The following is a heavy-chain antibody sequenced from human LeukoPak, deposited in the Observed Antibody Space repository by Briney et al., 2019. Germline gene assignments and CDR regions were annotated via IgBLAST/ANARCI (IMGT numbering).Heavy chain of an antibody. Sequence: GGSLRLSCAASGFTFSSYWMLWVRQAPGKGLVWVSRISSDESITSYAASVKGRFTISRDNAKNTLYLQMSSLRAEDTAVYYCARPQAGTTRSHGMDVWGHETTVTASS. CDR2: ISSDESIT. CDR1: GFTFSSYW. J-gene: IGHJ6*02. D-gene: IGHD2-2*01. V-gene: IGHV3-74*01. CDR3: ARPQAGTTRSHGMDV.